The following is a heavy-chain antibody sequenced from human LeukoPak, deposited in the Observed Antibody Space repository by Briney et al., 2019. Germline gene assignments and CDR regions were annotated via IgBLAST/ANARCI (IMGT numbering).Heavy chain of an antibody. CDR2: ISSSCSTI. CDR3: ARSHTWWYDWYFDL. V-gene: IGHV3-48*03. Sequence: GGSLRLSCAASGFTFSSYEMNWVRQAPGKRLEWVSYISSSCSTIYYADSVKGRFTISRDNAKNSLYLQMNSLSAEDTAVYYCARSHTWWYDWYFDLWGRGTLVTVSS. J-gene: IGHJ2*01. CDR1: GFTFSSYE. D-gene: IGHD2-15*01.